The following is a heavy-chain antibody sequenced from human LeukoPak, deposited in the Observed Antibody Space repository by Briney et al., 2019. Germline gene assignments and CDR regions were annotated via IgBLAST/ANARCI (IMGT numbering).Heavy chain of an antibody. CDR2: IYYSGST. CDR1: GGSISSYS. V-gene: IGHV4-59*01. J-gene: IGHJ4*02. CDR3: ARDNGFGYSSSWYWYFDY. D-gene: IGHD6-13*01. Sequence: PSETLSLTCTVSGGSISSYSWSWIRQPPGKGLEWIGYIYYSGSTNYNPSLKSRVTISVDTSKNQFSLKLSSVTAADTAVYYCARDNGFGYSSSWYWYFDYWGQGTLVTVSS.